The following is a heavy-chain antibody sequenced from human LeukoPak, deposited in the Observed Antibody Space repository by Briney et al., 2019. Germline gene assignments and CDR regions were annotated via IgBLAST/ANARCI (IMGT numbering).Heavy chain of an antibody. J-gene: IGHJ4*02. D-gene: IGHD5-18*01. CDR2: IIPIFGTA. CDR1: GGTFSSYA. V-gene: IGHV1-69*13. Sequence: ASVKVSCKASGGTFSSYAISWVRQAPGQGLEWVGGIIPIFGTANYAQKFQGRVTITADESTSTAYMELSSLRSEDTAVYYCASYRGYRTTKLDYWGQGTLVTVSS. CDR3: ASYRGYRTTKLDY.